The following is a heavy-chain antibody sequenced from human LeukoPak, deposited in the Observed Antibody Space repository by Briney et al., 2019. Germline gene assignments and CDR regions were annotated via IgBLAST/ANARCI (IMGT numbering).Heavy chain of an antibody. V-gene: IGHV4-61*02. CDR2: IYADGSS. D-gene: IGHD3-10*01. J-gene: IGHJ4*02. CDR1: GGSVGSDNSY. Sequence: SETLSLTCTVSGGSVGSDNSYWNWIRQPAGKGLEWIGRIYADGSSTYNPSLKSRVTILVDTSKNQFSLRLSSMTAADTAVYYCARGYYYRTWGQGTLVTVSP. CDR3: ARGYYYRT.